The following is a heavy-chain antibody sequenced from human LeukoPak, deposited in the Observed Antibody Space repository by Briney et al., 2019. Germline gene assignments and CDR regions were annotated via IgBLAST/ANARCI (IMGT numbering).Heavy chain of an antibody. J-gene: IGHJ5*02. V-gene: IGHV4-59*01. CDR1: GGSISSYY. D-gene: IGHD4-17*01. CDR3: ARDDYGNWFDP. Sequence: PSETLSLTCTVSGGSISSYYWSWIRQPPGKGLEWIGYIYYSGSTNYNPSLKSRVTISVDTSKNQFSLKLSSVTAADTAVYYCARDDYGNWFDPWGQGTLVTVSS. CDR2: IYYSGST.